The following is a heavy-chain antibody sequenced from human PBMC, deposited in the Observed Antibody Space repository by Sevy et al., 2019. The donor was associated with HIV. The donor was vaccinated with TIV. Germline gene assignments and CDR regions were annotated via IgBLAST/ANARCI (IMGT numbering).Heavy chain of an antibody. V-gene: IGHV5-51*01. CDR1: GYSFTSYW. Sequence: GESLKISCKGSGYSFTSYWIGWVRQMPGKGLEWMGIIYPGDSDTRYSPSFQGQVTISADKSISTAYLQWGSLKASDTAMYYCARHRGYSTTPTYYYYGMDVWGQGTTVTVSS. CDR3: ARHRGYSTTPTYYYYGMDV. J-gene: IGHJ6*02. D-gene: IGHD6-13*01. CDR2: IYPGDSDT.